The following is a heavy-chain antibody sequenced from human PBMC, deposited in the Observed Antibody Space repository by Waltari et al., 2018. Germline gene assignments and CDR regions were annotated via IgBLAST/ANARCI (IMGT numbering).Heavy chain of an antibody. CDR2: ISGSGGNT. J-gene: IGHJ4*02. CDR3: VIRSRAADGKGYFDY. CDR1: GFTFSSSA. D-gene: IGHD6-13*01. V-gene: IGHV3-23*01. Sequence: EVQLLESGGGLVQPGGYLRLSCAPSGFTFSSSAMSWVRQASGKGLDWVSLISGSGGNTYYADSVKGRFTISRDNSKNTLYLQMNSLRVDDTAVYYCVIRSRAADGKGYFDYWGQGTQVTVSS.